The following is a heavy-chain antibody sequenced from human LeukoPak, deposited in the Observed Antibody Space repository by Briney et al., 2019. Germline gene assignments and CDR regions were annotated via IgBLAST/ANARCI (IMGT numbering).Heavy chain of an antibody. Sequence: ASVKVSCKASGYTFPSYDINWVRQATGQGLEWMGWMNPDSGNTGYVQKFQGRVTMTRNTSIGIAYMELSSLRSEDTAVYYCARGLGGNYFEYYYMDVWGKGTTVTVSS. CDR1: GYTFPSYD. V-gene: IGHV1-8*01. D-gene: IGHD1-26*01. CDR2: MNPDSGNT. CDR3: ARGLGGNYFEYYYMDV. J-gene: IGHJ6*03.